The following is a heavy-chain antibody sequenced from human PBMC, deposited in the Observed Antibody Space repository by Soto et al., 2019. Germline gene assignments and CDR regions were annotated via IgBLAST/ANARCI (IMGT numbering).Heavy chain of an antibody. J-gene: IGHJ4*02. D-gene: IGHD2-21*01. V-gene: IGHV3-23*01. Sequence: EVQLLESGGGLVQPGGSLRLSCAASGFTFSSYAMSWVRQAPGKGLEWVSAISGSGGSTYYADSVKGRFTISRDNSKNTLYLQMNSLRAEDTAVYYCAKGAKLAYCGGDCYWWDYWGQGTLVTVSS. CDR3: AKGAKLAYCGGDCYWWDY. CDR2: ISGSGGST. CDR1: GFTFSSYA.